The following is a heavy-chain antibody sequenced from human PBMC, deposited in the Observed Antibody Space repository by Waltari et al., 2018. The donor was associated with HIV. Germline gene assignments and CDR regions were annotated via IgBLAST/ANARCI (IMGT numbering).Heavy chain of an antibody. Sequence: QVQLVQSGAEVRKPGASVKVSCKASGYTFTNYDINWVRQAPGQGLEWMGLINPNSGNPGDAQKFQGRVTMTRDTSRSTAYMELTSLTSEDTAVYHCSRGRGYSYGYSDLWGQGTLVTVSS. D-gene: IGHD5-18*01. J-gene: IGHJ4*02. V-gene: IGHV1-8*01. CDR1: GYTFTNYD. CDR2: INPNSGNP. CDR3: SRGRGYSYGYSDL.